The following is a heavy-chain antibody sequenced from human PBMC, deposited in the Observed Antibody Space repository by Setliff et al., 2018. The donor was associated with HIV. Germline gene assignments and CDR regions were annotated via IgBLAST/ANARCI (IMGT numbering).Heavy chain of an antibody. CDR2: ISATGTTV. CDR3: VRDQLRWPERWDFDF. V-gene: IGHV3-48*01. CDR1: GFVFTDHS. D-gene: IGHD1-26*01. J-gene: IGHJ4*02. Sequence: PAGSLRLSCAASGFVFTDHSLHWVRQGPGEGLEWISYISATGTTVSYADSVRGRFIISRDSVRNEVYLQMKSLRVDDTALYYCVRDQLRWPERWDFDFWGQGTLVTVSS.